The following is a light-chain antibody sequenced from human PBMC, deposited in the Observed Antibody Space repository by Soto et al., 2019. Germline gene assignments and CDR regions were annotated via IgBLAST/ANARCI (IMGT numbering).Light chain of an antibody. CDR2: GAS. V-gene: IGKV3-20*01. CDR1: QSVSSSY. Sequence: EIVLTQSPGTLSLSPGERATLSCRASQSVSSSYLAWYQQKPGQAPSLLMYGASNRATGIPDRFSGSGSGTVFTLTISRLEPEDFAVYHCQQYGSSLWTFGPGTKVDIK. J-gene: IGKJ3*01. CDR3: QQYGSSLWT.